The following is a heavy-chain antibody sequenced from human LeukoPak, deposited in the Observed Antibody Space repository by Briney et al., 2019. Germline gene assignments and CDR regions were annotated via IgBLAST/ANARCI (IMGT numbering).Heavy chain of an antibody. Sequence: PGGSLRLSCAASGFTFSDSAMHWVRQASGKGLEWVGRIRSKANNYATAYATSVKGRFTISRDDSKNTAYLQMNSLKTEDTAVYYCTRGEYCGADCYNDAFDMWGQGTVVTVSS. CDR2: IRSKANNYAT. CDR3: TRGEYCGADCYNDAFDM. J-gene: IGHJ3*02. D-gene: IGHD2-21*02. V-gene: IGHV3-73*01. CDR1: GFTFSDSA.